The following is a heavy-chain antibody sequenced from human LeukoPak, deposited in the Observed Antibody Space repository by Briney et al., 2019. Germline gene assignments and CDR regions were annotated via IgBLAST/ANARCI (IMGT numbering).Heavy chain of an antibody. Sequence: GGSLRLSCAASGFTFSSYSMNWVRQAPGKGLEWVSSISSSSSYIYCADSVKGRFTISRDNAKNSLYLQMNSLRAEDTAVYYCARGRLYYYDSSGYYDYWGQGTLVTVSS. D-gene: IGHD3-22*01. J-gene: IGHJ4*02. CDR3: ARGRLYYYDSSGYYDY. CDR1: GFTFSSYS. V-gene: IGHV3-21*01. CDR2: ISSSSSYI.